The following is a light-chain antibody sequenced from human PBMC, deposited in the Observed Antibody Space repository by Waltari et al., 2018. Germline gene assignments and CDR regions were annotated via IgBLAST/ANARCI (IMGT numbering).Light chain of an antibody. CDR1: QSVSSN. J-gene: IGKJ2*01. V-gene: IGKV3-15*01. CDR3: QQYNNWPPT. CDR2: GAS. Sequence: EIVMTQSPATLSVSPGERATLSCRASQSVSSNLAWYQQKPGQAPRLIIYGASTRATGIPARFSGSGSGTEFTLTISSLQSEDFAVYCCQQYNNWPPTFGLGTKLEIK.